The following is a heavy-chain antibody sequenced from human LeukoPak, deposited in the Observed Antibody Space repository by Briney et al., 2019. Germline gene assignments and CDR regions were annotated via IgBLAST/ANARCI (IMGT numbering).Heavy chain of an antibody. CDR2: INHSGST. V-gene: IGHV4-34*01. J-gene: IGHJ6*03. CDR3: ARGVRRRIRNYYMDV. Sequence: PSETLSLTCAVYGRSFSGYYWSWIRQPPGKGLEWIGEINHSGSTNYNPSLKSRVTISVDTSKNQFSLKLSSVTAADTAVYYCARGVRRRIRNYYMDVWGKGTTVTVSS. D-gene: IGHD2-15*01. CDR1: GRSFSGYY.